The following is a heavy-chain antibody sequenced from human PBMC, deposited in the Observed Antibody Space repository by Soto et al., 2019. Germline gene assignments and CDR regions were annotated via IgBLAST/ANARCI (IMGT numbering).Heavy chain of an antibody. CDR1: GGTLSNYA. CDR3: ASHYDFWSGSFHYYYGMDV. J-gene: IGHJ6*02. CDR2: IIPVSGTA. D-gene: IGHD3-3*01. Sequence: SVKVSCKASGGTLSNYAISRLRQAPGQRLEWVGDIIPVSGTAYYAQRLQGRVTITADESTSTAYMELSSLRSEDTAVYYCASHYDFWSGSFHYYYGMDVWGQGTTVTVSS. V-gene: IGHV1-69*13.